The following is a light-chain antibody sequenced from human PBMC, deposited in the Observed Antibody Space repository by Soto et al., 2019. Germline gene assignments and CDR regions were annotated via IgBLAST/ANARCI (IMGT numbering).Light chain of an antibody. CDR1: QSINSN. Sequence: IVMTQSPATLSVSPGERATLSCRASQSINSNLAWYQQKPGQAPRLLMFRASIRATGFPARFSGSGSGTEFNLTISRLQSEYSAIYYCQQYNNWPRATFGGGTKVEIK. J-gene: IGKJ4*01. CDR3: QQYNNWPRAT. CDR2: RAS. V-gene: IGKV3-15*01.